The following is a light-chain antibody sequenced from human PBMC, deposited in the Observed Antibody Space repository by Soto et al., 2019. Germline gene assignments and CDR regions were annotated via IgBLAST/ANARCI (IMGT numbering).Light chain of an antibody. J-gene: IGKJ1*01. CDR1: QSVSSH. Sequence: EIVMTQSPATLSVSPGERATLSCRASQSVSSHLAWYQQKPGQAPRLLIYGASTRATGIPARFSGSGSETEFTLTISRLEPEDFAVYCCQQCFSSPWTFGQGTKVDIK. CDR3: QQCFSSPWT. CDR2: GAS. V-gene: IGKV3-15*01.